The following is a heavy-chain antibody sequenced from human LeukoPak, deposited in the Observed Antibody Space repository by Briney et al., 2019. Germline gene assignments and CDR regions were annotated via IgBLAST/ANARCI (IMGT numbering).Heavy chain of an antibody. Sequence: GGSLRLSCAASGFTFSSYSMNWVRQAPGKGLEWVSSISSSSSYIYYADSVKGRFTISRDNAKNSLYLQMNSLRAEDTAVYYCARYPLYSSGWYAFDYWGQGTLVTVSS. CDR3: ARYPLYSSGWYAFDY. J-gene: IGHJ4*02. CDR2: ISSSSSYI. D-gene: IGHD6-19*01. V-gene: IGHV3-21*01. CDR1: GFTFSSYS.